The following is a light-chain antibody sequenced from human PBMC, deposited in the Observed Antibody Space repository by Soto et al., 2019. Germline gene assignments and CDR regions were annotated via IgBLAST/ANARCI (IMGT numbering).Light chain of an antibody. Sequence: QSALTQPASVSGSPGQSFTISCTGTSSDVGGYNYVSWYQQHPGKAPKLMIYDVSNRPSGVSNRFSGSKSGNTASLTISGLQAEDEADYYCSSYTSSSTLPFGGGTKLTVL. CDR2: DVS. V-gene: IGLV2-14*01. CDR3: SSYTSSSTLP. J-gene: IGLJ2*01. CDR1: SSDVGGYNY.